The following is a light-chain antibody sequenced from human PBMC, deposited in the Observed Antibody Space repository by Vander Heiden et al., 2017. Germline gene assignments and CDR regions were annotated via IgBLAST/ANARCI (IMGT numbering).Light chain of an antibody. CDR2: AAS. CDR1: QSIISY. Sequence: DIHMTESPPSLSASVGDRVTITSLASQSIISYLNWYQQKPGKAPKLLIYAASTLQSGVPSRFSGSGSGTDFTLTISSLQPEDFAAYYCQQSYSTPLTFGRGTKVEIK. V-gene: IGKV1-39*01. CDR3: QQSYSTPLT. J-gene: IGKJ4*01.